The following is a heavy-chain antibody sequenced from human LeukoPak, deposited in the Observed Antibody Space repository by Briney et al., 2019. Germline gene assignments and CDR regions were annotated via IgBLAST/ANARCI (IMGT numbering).Heavy chain of an antibody. V-gene: IGHV4-4*07. CDR2: IYSTGST. CDR3: ARGSGYYSSFDY. J-gene: IGHJ4*02. CDR1: GGSISSYY. D-gene: IGHD3-22*01. Sequence: SETLSLTCAVSGGSISSYYWSWIRQPAGKGLEWIGRIYSTGSTNYNPSLKSRVTMSVVTSKNQFSLKLSSVTAADTAVYYCARGSGYYSSFDYWGQGTLVTVSS.